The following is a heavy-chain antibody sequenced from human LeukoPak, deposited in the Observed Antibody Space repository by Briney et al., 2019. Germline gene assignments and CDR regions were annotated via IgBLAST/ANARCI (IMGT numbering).Heavy chain of an antibody. V-gene: IGHV4-4*02. CDR1: GGSISNTNW. Sequence: PSETLSLTCGVSGGSISNTNWWTWVRQPPGKGLEWIGELYHSGTTNYNPSLKSRVTILVDKSKNQFSLKLTSVTAADTAVYYCARDKYVSGWYWYFDLWGRGTLVTVSS. CDR3: ARDKYVSGWYWYFDL. J-gene: IGHJ2*01. CDR2: LYHSGTT. D-gene: IGHD6-19*01.